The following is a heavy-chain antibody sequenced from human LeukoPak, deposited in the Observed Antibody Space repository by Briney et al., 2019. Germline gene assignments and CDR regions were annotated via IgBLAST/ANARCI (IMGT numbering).Heavy chain of an antibody. V-gene: IGHV3-33*01. D-gene: IGHD2-2*01. CDR1: GFTFSSYG. CDR3: VRGGYCSGTSCAHYDGMDV. CDR2: IWYDGSHT. Sequence: GRSLTLSCAASGFTFSSYGMRWVRQAPGKGLEWVGDIWYDGSHTSYADSVKGRFTISRDNSMNTLYMQMNSLRGEDAAVYYCVRGGYCSGTSCAHYDGMDVWGQGTTVTVSS. J-gene: IGHJ6*02.